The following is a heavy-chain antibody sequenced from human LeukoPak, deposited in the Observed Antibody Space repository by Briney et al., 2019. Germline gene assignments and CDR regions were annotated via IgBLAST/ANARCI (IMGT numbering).Heavy chain of an antibody. V-gene: IGHV3-48*03. CDR2: ISSSGSSI. Sequence: QPGGALRISCATSGLTFSSYEMTWVRQAPGKGVEGGSYISSSGSSIYYADSVKGRFTISRDNAKKSLYLQMHSLRAEDTAVYYCARDSPKVDSSGYYPDAFDIWGQGTMVTVSS. J-gene: IGHJ3*02. CDR1: GLTFSSYE. D-gene: IGHD3-22*01. CDR3: ARDSPKVDSSGYYPDAFDI.